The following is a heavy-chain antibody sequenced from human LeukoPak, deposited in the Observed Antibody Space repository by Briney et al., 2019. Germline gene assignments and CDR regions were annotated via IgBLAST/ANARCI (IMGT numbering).Heavy chain of an antibody. J-gene: IGHJ4*02. D-gene: IGHD4/OR15-4a*01. Sequence: SETLSLTCTVSGGSIRSGDYYWSWIRQPPGKGLEWIGYIYYSGSTYYNPSLKSRVTMSVDTSKNQFSLKLSSVTAADTAVYYCARELTYADYWGQGTLVTVSS. V-gene: IGHV4-30-4*01. CDR1: GGSIRSGDYY. CDR2: IYYSGST. CDR3: ARELTYADY.